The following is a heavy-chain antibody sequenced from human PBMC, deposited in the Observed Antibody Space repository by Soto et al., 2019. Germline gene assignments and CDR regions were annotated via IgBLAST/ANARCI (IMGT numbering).Heavy chain of an antibody. D-gene: IGHD1-20*01. CDR3: ARDLATGITGTIAEEP. J-gene: IGHJ5*02. CDR2: IIPIFGTA. Sequence: XSVEAAFNAPGAPYSSNSMRSLQHYPGKGIEWMGGIIPIFGTANYAQKFQGRVTITADESTSTAYMELSSLRSEDTAVYYCARDLATGITGTIAEEPWGQGTLVTVSS. V-gene: IGHV1-69*01. CDR1: GAPYSSNS.